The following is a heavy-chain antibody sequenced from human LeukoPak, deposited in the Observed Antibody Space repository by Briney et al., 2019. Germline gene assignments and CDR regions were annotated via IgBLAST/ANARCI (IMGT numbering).Heavy chain of an antibody. J-gene: IGHJ5*02. CDR1: GFPFSSYA. V-gene: IGHV3-23*01. CDR2: INGSGGST. Sequence: GGSLRLSFAASGFPFSSYAMSWVRPAPGKGLGGVSAINGSGGSTYYPDSVKGRFTISRDNSKNTLYLQMNSLRAEDTAVYYCAKGPRVPGLIAVVLKREAVLGQNWFDPWGQGTLVTVSS. CDR3: AKGPRVPGLIAVVLKREAVLGQNWFDP. D-gene: IGHD3-22*01.